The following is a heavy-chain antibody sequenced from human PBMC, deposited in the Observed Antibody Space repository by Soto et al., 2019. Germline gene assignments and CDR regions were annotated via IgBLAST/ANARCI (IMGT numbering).Heavy chain of an antibody. CDR1: GGSIGGSNYF. CDR2: IYSSGTT. CDR3: TRRRFVVRRVTPMDG. Sequence: SETLSLTCTVSGGSIGGSNYFWGWIRQSPGTGLEWLGTIYSSGTTYYSPSLKSRITMSLDTSKNQFSLNLGSVTAADTAVYYCTRRRFVVRRVTPMDGWGTGTTVIVYS. D-gene: IGHD3-10*01. J-gene: IGHJ6*04. V-gene: IGHV4-39*01.